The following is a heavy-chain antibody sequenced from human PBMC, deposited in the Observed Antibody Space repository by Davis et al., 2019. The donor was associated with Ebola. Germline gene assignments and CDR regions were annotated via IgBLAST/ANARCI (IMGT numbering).Heavy chain of an antibody. CDR1: GFTFSTYW. V-gene: IGHV3-74*01. D-gene: IGHD1-1*01. CDR3: ARGGNWNVFDY. Sequence: GESLKISCAASGFTFSTYWMHWVRQAPGKGLVWVSRIKSDGSSTYYADSVKGRFTISRDNAKNTLYLQMNSLRAEDTAVYYCARGGNWNVFDYWGQGTLVTVSS. CDR2: IKSDGSST. J-gene: IGHJ4*02.